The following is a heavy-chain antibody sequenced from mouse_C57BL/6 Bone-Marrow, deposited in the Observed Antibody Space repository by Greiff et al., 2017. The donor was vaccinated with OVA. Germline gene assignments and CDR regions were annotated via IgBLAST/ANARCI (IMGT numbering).Heavy chain of an antibody. CDR1: GFTFSDYG. J-gene: IGHJ1*03. D-gene: IGHD1-2*01. Sequence: EVKLVESGGGLVQPGGSLKLSCAASGFTFSDYGMAWVRQAPRKGPEWVAFISNLAYSIYYADTVTGRFTISRENAKNTLYLEMSSLRSEDTAMYYCARRGHYYWDFDVWGTGTTVTVSS. CDR3: ARRGHYYWDFDV. CDR2: ISNLAYSI. V-gene: IGHV5-15*01.